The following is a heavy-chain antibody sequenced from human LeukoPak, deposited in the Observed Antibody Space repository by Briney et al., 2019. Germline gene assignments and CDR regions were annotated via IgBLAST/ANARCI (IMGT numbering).Heavy chain of an antibody. V-gene: IGHV3-15*01. CDR2: IRSEADGGTT. D-gene: IGHD4/OR15-4a*01. J-gene: IGHJ4*02. CDR3: AHRNRTMVRVDY. CDR1: GFTFRDAG. Sequence: GGSLRLSCAASGFTFRDAGMSWVRQAPGKGLEWVGRIRSEADGGTTDYAAPVKGRFTISRDDSKNTLCLQMSSLKTEDTAVYFCAHRNRTMVRVDYWGQGTLVTLSS.